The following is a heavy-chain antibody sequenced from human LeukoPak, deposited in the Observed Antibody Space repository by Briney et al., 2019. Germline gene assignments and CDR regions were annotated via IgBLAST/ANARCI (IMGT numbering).Heavy chain of an antibody. Sequence: SETLSLTCTVSGGSISSYYWSWIRQPPGKGLEWIGYIYYSGSTNYNPSLRSRVTISVDTSKNQFSLKLSSVTAADTAVYYCARVESAAGLDYWGQGTLVTVSS. D-gene: IGHD1-14*01. V-gene: IGHV4-59*01. J-gene: IGHJ4*02. CDR1: GGSISSYY. CDR3: ARVESAAGLDY. CDR2: IYYSGST.